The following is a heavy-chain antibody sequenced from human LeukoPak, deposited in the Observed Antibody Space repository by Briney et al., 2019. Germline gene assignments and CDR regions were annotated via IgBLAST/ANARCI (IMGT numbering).Heavy chain of an antibody. CDR2: ISGSGGST. D-gene: IGHD5-24*01. CDR1: GFIFSSYN. J-gene: IGHJ5*02. Sequence: GGSLRLSCAASGFIFSSYNLNWVRQAPGKGLEWVSAISGSGGSTYYADSVKGRFTISRDNSKNTLYLQMNSLRAEDTAVYYCAKALMATIRARIPNWFDPWGQGTLVTVSS. V-gene: IGHV3-23*01. CDR3: AKALMATIRARIPNWFDP.